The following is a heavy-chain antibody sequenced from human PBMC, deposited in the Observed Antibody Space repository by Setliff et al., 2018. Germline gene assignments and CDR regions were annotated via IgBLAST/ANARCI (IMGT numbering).Heavy chain of an antibody. V-gene: IGHV5-51*04. CDR1: GYSFTSHW. D-gene: IGHD5-12*01. CDR3: ARGRRDGYKAGFDP. CDR2: IYGRDSDT. Sequence: GESLKISCKGFGYSFTSHWIGWVRQMPGKGLEWMGIIYGRDSDTRYSPSFQGQVTISADRPISTAYLQWSSLKASDTAMYYCARGRRDGYKAGFDPWGQGTLVTVSS. J-gene: IGHJ5*02.